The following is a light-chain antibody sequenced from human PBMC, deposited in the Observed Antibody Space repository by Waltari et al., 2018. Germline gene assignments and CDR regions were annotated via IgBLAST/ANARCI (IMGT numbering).Light chain of an antibody. J-gene: IGKJ4*01. CDR1: QDISTD. Sequence: DIQMTQSPSALSAALGDSVTITCQASQDISTDLNWYQHKPGRAPRLLIYDASNLQTGVSSRFRGSGSAADFAFTLTSLQPEDIASYYCQQYDNHTPSFGGGTTVDIK. V-gene: IGKV1-33*01. CDR3: QQYDNHTPS. CDR2: DAS.